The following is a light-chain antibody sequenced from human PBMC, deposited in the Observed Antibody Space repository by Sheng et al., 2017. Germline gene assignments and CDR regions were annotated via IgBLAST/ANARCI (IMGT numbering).Light chain of an antibody. CDR2: DVS. Sequence: QSALTQPASVSGSPGQSITISYTGTSSDIGGYNYVSWYQQHPGKAPKLLIYDVSNRPSGVSDRFSGSKSGNTASLTISGLQAEDEADYYCSSYSSSNTLVFGGGTELTVL. CDR1: SSDIGGYNY. V-gene: IGLV2-14*03. CDR3: SSYSSSNTLV. J-gene: IGLJ2*01.